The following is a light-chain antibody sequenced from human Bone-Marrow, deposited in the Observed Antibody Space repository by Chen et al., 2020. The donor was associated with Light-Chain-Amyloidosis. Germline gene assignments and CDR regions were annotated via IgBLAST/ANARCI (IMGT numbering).Light chain of an antibody. CDR3: QVWDRSSDRPV. CDR1: NIGSTS. CDR2: DVS. V-gene: IGLV3-21*02. Sequence: SYVLNQPSSVSVAPGQTATIACGGINIGSTSVHWYQQTPGQAPLLVVYDVSDRPSGIPERLSGSNSGNTATLTISRVEAGDEADYYCQVWDRSSDRPVFGGGTKLTVL. J-gene: IGLJ3*02.